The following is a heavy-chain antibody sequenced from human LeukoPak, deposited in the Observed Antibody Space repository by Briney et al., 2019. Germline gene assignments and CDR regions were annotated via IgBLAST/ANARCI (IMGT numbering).Heavy chain of an antibody. J-gene: IGHJ5*02. CDR2: FDPEDGET. Sequence: ASVKVSCKVSGYTLTELSMPWVRQAPGKGLEWMGGFDPEDGETIYAQKFQGRVTMTEDTSTDTAYMELSSLRSEDTAVYYCATNRLTIFGVVAGLDPWGQGTLVTVSS. CDR3: ATNRLTIFGVVAGLDP. V-gene: IGHV1-24*01. D-gene: IGHD3-3*01. CDR1: GYTLTELS.